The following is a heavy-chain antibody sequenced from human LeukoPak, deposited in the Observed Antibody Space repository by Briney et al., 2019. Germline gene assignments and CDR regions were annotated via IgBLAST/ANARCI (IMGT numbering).Heavy chain of an antibody. Sequence: SETLSLTCIVSGGSISNSDYCWGWIRQSPGKGLEWIGYIYYSGSTNYNPSLKSRVTMSVDTSKNQFSLKLSSVTAADTALYYCARHLIREDYSSSSIGFDPWGQGTLVTVSS. J-gene: IGHJ5*02. CDR1: GGSISNSDYC. V-gene: IGHV4-61*05. CDR3: ARHLIREDYSSSSIGFDP. CDR2: IYYSGST. D-gene: IGHD6-6*01.